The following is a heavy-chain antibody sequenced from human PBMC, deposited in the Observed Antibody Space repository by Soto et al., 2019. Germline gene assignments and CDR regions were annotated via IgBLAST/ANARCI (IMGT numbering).Heavy chain of an antibody. V-gene: IGHV4-30-4*01. CDR2: IYKSATT. J-gene: IGHJ5*02. D-gene: IGHD7-27*01. CDR3: ARGRYCLTGRCFPNWFDA. Sequence: SETLSLTCSVSGDSISNLDYFLAWIRQPPGQALEYIGYIYKSATTYYNPSFESRVAISVDTSKSQFSLNVTSVTAADTAVYFCARGRYCLTGRCFPNWFDAWGQGALVTVSS. CDR1: GDSISNLDYF.